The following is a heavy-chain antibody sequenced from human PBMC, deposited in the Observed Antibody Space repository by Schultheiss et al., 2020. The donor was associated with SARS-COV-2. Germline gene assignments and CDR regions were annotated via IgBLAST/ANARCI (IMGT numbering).Heavy chain of an antibody. V-gene: IGHV4-4*02. CDR2: IYHSGST. CDR1: GGSISSSNW. D-gene: IGHD4-17*01. J-gene: IGHJ3*02. CDR3: ASTRPTEDYGDYASAFDI. Sequence: SETLSLTCAVSGGSISSSNWWSWVRQPPGKGLEWIGEIYHSGSTNYNPSLKSRVTISVDKSKNQFSLKLSSVTAADTAVYYCASTRPTEDYGDYASAFDIWGQGTMVTVSS.